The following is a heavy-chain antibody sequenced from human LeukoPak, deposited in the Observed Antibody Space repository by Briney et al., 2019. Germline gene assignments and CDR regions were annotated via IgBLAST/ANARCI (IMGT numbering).Heavy chain of an antibody. CDR3: AREAKTTVTTRSGFDY. CDR1: GFTFSSYS. J-gene: IGHJ4*02. V-gene: IGHV3-21*01. D-gene: IGHD4-17*01. Sequence: GSLRLSCAASGFTFSSYSMNWVRQAPGKGLEWVSSISSSSSYIYYADSVKGRFTISRDNAKNSLYLQMNSLRAEDTAVYYCAREAKTTVTTRSGFDYWGQGTLVTVSS. CDR2: ISSSSSYI.